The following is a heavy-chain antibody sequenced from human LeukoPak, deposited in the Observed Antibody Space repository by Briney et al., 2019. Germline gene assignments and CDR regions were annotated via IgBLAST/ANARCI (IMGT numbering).Heavy chain of an antibody. J-gene: IGHJ4*02. CDR3: ARDGGYDFWSGYSAY. V-gene: IGHV3-30-3*01. Sequence: GGSLRLSCAASGFTFSSYAMHWVRQAPGKGLGWVAVISYDGSNKYYADSVKGRFTISRDNSKNTLYLQMNSLRAEDTAVYYCARDGGYDFWSGYSAYWGQGTLVTVSS. CDR2: ISYDGSNK. CDR1: GFTFSSYA. D-gene: IGHD3-3*01.